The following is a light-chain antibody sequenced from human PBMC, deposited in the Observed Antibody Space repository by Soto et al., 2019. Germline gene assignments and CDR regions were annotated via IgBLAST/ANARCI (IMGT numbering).Light chain of an antibody. J-gene: IGKJ1*01. CDR2: GAS. CDR1: QSVSTN. V-gene: IGKV3-15*01. Sequence: IVMTQSPATLSVSPGERATLSCRASQSVSTNLAWYQQKPGQAPRLLIYGASTRATALPARFSGSGSGTEFTLTISSLQSEDFAVYYCQQYNNWPPGTFGQGTKVEI. CDR3: QQYNNWPPGT.